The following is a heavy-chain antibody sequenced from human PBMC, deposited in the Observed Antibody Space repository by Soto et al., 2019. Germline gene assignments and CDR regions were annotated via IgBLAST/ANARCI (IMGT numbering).Heavy chain of an antibody. D-gene: IGHD6-25*01. CDR1: GGSISSYY. Sequence: SETLSLTCTVSGGSISSYYWSWIRQPPGKGLEWIGYIYYSGSTNYNPSLKSRVTISVDTSKNQFSLKLSSVTAADTAVYYCAREVGRLSWFDPWGQGTPVTVSS. V-gene: IGHV4-59*01. CDR2: IYYSGST. CDR3: AREVGRLSWFDP. J-gene: IGHJ5*02.